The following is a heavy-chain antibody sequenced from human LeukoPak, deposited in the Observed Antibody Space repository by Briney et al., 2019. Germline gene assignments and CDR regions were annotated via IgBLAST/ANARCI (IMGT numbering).Heavy chain of an antibody. CDR1: GGSFSGYY. V-gene: IGHV4-34*01. J-gene: IGHJ6*02. CDR2: INHSGST. CDR3: ARGFTMIVVGYYYYGMDV. D-gene: IGHD3-22*01. Sequence: SETLSLTCAVYGGSFSGYYWSWIRQPPGKGLEWIGEINHSGSTNYNPSLKSRVTISVDTSKNQFSLKLSSVTAADTAVYYCARGFTMIVVGYYYYGMDVRGQGTTVTVSS.